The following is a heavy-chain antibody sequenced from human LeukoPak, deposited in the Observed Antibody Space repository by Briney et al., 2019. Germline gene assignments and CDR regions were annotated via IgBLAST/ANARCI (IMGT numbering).Heavy chain of an antibody. V-gene: IGHV4-4*02. J-gene: IGHJ4*02. D-gene: IGHD3-22*01. CDR3: ARDSSGLISEYFFDY. CDR2: IYHSGST. Sequence: PSGTLSLTCAVSGGSISSSNWWSWVRQLPGKGLEWIGEIYHSGSTNYNPSLKSRVTISVDKSKNQFSLKLNSVTAADTAVYYCARDSSGLISEYFFDYWGQGTLVTVSP. CDR1: GGSISSSNW.